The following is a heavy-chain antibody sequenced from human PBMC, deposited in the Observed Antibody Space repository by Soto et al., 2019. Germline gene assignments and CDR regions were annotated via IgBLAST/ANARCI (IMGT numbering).Heavy chain of an antibody. CDR1: GGSISSSY. J-gene: IGHJ4*02. Sequence: SETLSLTCTVSGGSISSSYWTWIRQPPGKGLEYVAYIYHSGSTNYNPSLKSRITISIDTAKNQFSLKLTSVTRADTAMYYCAKDGGGYDFWSGSLDWGQGTLVTVSS. D-gene: IGHD3-3*01. CDR3: AKDGGGYDFWSGSLD. CDR2: IYHSGST. V-gene: IGHV4-59*01.